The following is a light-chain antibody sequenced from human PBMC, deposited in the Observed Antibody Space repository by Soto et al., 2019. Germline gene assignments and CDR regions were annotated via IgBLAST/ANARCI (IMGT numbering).Light chain of an antibody. CDR2: AAS. Sequence: DIQLTQSPSFLSASVGDRVTITCRASQGISSYLAWYQQKPGKAPKLLIYAASTLQSGVPSRFSGSGFGTEFTLTISSLQPEDFAAYYCQQVNSYPHTFGQGTNLEIK. CDR3: QQVNSYPHT. CDR1: QGISSY. J-gene: IGKJ2*01. V-gene: IGKV1-9*01.